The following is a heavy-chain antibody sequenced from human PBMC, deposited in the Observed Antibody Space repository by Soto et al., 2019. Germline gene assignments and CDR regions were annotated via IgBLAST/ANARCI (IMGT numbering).Heavy chain of an antibody. J-gene: IGHJ6*02. CDR1: GFTFSDYY. D-gene: IGHD3-3*01. Sequence: PGGSLRLSCAASGFTFSDYYMSWIRQAPGKGLEWVSYISSSGSTIYYADSVKGRFTISRDNAKNSLYLQMNSLRAEDTAVYYSARGYYDFWSGYYRAFDYYYGMDVWGQGTTVTVSS. CDR2: ISSSGSTI. V-gene: IGHV3-11*01. CDR3: ARGYYDFWSGYYRAFDYYYGMDV.